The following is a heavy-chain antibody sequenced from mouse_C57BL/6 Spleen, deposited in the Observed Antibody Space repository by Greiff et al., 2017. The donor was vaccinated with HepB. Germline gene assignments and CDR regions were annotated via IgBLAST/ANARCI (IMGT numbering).Heavy chain of an antibody. V-gene: IGHV1-50*01. CDR2: IDPSDSYT. CDR1: GYTFTSYW. CDR3: ARRGLYYGSPWYFDV. D-gene: IGHD1-1*01. J-gene: IGHJ1*03. Sequence: QSCKASGYTFTSYWMQWVKQRPGQGLEWIGEIDPSDSYTNYNQKFKGKATLTVDTSSSTAYMQLSSLTSEDSAVYYCARRGLYYGSPWYFDVWGTGTTVTVSS.